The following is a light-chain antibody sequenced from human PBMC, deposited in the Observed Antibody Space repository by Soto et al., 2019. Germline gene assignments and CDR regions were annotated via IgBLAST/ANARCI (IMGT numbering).Light chain of an antibody. Sequence: DIQMTQSPSTLSASVGDRVTITCRASQSISSWLAWYQQKPGKAPKLLIYDASSLESGVPSRFSGSGYGTEFTLTISSLQPDDFATYYCQQYNSYPTFGQGTKVDIK. J-gene: IGKJ1*01. V-gene: IGKV1-5*01. CDR1: QSISSW. CDR3: QQYNSYPT. CDR2: DAS.